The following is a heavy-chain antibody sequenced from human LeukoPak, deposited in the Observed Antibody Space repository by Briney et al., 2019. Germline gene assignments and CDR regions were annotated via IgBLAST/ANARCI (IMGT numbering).Heavy chain of an antibody. Sequence: GGSLRLSCAASGFTFSSYGTHWVRQAPGKGLEWVAVIWNEGRRKYHADSVKGRFTISRDNSKNTLYLQMNSLRAEDTAVYYCAREVVPYATHAFDPWGRGTLVPVSS. CDR2: IWNEGRRK. CDR3: AREVVPYATHAFDP. V-gene: IGHV3-33*01. J-gene: IGHJ5*02. D-gene: IGHD2-15*01. CDR1: GFTFSSYG.